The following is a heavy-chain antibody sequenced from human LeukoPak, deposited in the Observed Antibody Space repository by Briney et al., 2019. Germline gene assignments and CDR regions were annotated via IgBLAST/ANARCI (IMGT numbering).Heavy chain of an antibody. CDR3: ARDRHYYDSMRAFDY. Sequence: SETLSLTCTVSGGSISSYYWSWIRQPPGKGLEWIGYIYYSGSTNYNPSLKSRVTISVDTSKNQFSLKLSSVTAADTAVYYCARDRHYYDSMRAFDYWGQGTLVTVSS. CDR1: GGSISSYY. D-gene: IGHD3-22*01. J-gene: IGHJ4*02. V-gene: IGHV4-59*01. CDR2: IYYSGST.